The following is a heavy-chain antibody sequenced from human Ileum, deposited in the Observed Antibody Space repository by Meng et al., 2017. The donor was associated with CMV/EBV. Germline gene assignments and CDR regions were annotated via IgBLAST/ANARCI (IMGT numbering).Heavy chain of an antibody. CDR1: GSTFSEYW. Sequence: KVSCRTPGSTFSEYWMHWVRQAPGQGLQWVGRICPNSGATDSAQNFQGRVTISRDTSISTVYMQLTRLRPDDTAIYYCARDPYTDGDYWGQGTLVTVSS. V-gene: IGHV1-2*06. CDR2: ICPNSGAT. CDR3: ARDPYTDGDY. J-gene: IGHJ4*02. D-gene: IGHD5-24*01.